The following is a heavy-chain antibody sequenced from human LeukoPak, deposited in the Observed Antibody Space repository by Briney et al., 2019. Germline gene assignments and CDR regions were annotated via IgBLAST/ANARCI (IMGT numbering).Heavy chain of an antibody. D-gene: IGHD5-12*01. CDR1: GGSISSDGYS. V-gene: IGHV4-30-2*01. CDR3: AWGYSGYGPFDY. CDR2: IYHSGST. Sequence: SETLSLTCAVSGGSISSDGYSWSWIRRPPGKGLKWIGYIYHSGSTYYNPSLKSRVTISVDRSKNQFSLNLSSVTAADTAIYYCAWGYSGYGPFDYWGQGTLVTVSS. J-gene: IGHJ4*02.